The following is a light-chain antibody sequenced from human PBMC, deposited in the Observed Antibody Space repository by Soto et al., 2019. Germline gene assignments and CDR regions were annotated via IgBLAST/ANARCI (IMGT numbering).Light chain of an antibody. J-gene: IGKJ4*01. CDR2: DAS. V-gene: IGKV3-20*01. CDR3: QQYGSTPLT. Sequence: EIVLTQSPGTLSLFPGERATLSCRASQSVGNNYLAWYQQKPGQAPRFLIYDASSRATGIPDRFSGSGSGTDFTLTISRLEPEDFAVYYCQQYGSTPLTFGGGTKV. CDR1: QSVGNNY.